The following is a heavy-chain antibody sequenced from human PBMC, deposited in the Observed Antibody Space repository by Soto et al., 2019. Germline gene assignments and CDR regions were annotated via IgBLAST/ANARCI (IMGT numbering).Heavy chain of an antibody. CDR3: AGGKSPRYSGLDV. CDR1: GFVFSDIA. Sequence: EVQLLESGGGLVQPGGSLRLSCAGSGFVFSDIAIVWVRQAPGKGLEWVSALSGSGTTTFYAASVKGRFTISTDTSTNTLYLQINSLSAEDTALYYCAGGKSPRYSGLDVWGQGTTVTVSS. J-gene: IGHJ6*02. V-gene: IGHV3-23*01. D-gene: IGHD3-16*02. CDR2: LSGSGTTT.